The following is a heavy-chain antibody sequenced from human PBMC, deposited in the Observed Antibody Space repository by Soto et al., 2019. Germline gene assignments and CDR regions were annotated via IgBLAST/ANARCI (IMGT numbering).Heavy chain of an antibody. V-gene: IGHV1-69*06. Sequence: QVHLVPSGAEVKKPGSSVKVSCTASGGTFGSYTVTWVRQAPGQGLEWMGEIIPMFGTASYAQKFQGRVTLTADKSTTTAHMELRSLSSDDTAVYFCARQRAMPPHFYSGMDVWGQGTTVTVSS. CDR1: GGTFGSYT. J-gene: IGHJ6*02. CDR3: ARQRAMPPHFYSGMDV. D-gene: IGHD2-2*01. CDR2: IIPMFGTA.